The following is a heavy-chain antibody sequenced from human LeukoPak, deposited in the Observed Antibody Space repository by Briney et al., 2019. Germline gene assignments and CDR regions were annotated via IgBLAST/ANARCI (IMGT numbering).Heavy chain of an antibody. V-gene: IGHV3-53*01. Sequence: GGSLRLSCAASGFTVSSNYMSWVRQAPGKGLEWASVIYSGGSTYYADSVKGRFTISRDNSKNTLYLQMNSLRAEDTAVYYCARVKPGSAALDYWGQGTLVTVSS. J-gene: IGHJ4*02. CDR2: IYSGGST. CDR3: ARVKPGSAALDY. D-gene: IGHD3-10*01. CDR1: GFTVSSNY.